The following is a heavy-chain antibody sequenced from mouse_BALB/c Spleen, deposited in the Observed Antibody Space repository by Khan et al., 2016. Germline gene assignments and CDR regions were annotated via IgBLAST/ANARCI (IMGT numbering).Heavy chain of an antibody. V-gene: IGHV2-9*02. J-gene: IGHJ2*01. D-gene: IGHD2-2*01. CDR2: IWAGGSK. Sequence: QVQLKESGPGLVAPSQSLSITCTVAGFSLTSYGIHWVSQPPGKGLEWLGVIWAGGSKNSNSALMSRLSISKDNSKSQVILKMNSLQTAYTAMYYCARLAVIWGQGTTLTVSS. CDR1: GFSLTSYG. CDR3: ARLAVI.